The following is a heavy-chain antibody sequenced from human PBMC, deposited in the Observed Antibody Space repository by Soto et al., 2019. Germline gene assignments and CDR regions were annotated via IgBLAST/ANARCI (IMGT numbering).Heavy chain of an antibody. D-gene: IGHD4-17*01. CDR3: ARETTKYGMDV. J-gene: IGHJ6*02. V-gene: IGHV4-59*01. Sequence: TETLSLTCTVYGGSISSYYWSWIRQPPGKGLEWIGYIYYSGSTNYNPSLKSRVTISVDTSKNQFSLKLSSVTAADTAVYYCARETTKYGMDVWGQGTTVTV. CDR1: GGSISSYY. CDR2: IYYSGST.